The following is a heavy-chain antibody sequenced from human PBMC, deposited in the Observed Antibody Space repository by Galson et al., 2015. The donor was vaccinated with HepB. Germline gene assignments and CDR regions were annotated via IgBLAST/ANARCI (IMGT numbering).Heavy chain of an antibody. D-gene: IGHD3-16*02. V-gene: IGHV1-3*01. CDR3: ARDLRRGLSRIMITFGGVIVADAFDI. CDR1: GYTFTSYA. Sequence: SVKVSCKASGYTFTSYAMHWVRQAPGQRLEWMGWINAGNGNTKYSQKFQGRVTITRDTSASTAYMELSSLRSEDTAVYYCARDLRRGLSRIMITFGGVIVADAFDIWGQGTMVTVSS. J-gene: IGHJ3*02. CDR2: INAGNGNT.